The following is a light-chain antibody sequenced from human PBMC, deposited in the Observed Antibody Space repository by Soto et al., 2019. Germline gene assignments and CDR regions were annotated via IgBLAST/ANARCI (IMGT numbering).Light chain of an antibody. CDR2: DTA. Sequence: QAVVTQEPSLTVSPGGTVTLTCGSSTGAVTSGHYPYWFQQKPGQAPRTLIYDTAENHSWTPARFSGSLLGGKAALTLSGAQPEDETDYYCSFSYSGARPVFGGGTKLTVL. V-gene: IGLV7-46*01. CDR3: SFSYSGARPV. J-gene: IGLJ2*01. CDR1: TGAVTSGHY.